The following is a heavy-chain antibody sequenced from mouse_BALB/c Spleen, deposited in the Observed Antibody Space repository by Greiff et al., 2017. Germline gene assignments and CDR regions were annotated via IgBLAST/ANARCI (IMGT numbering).Heavy chain of an antibody. D-gene: IGHD2-1*01. CDR1: GFTFSSYT. CDR3: ARQDYGNPWFAY. V-gene: IGHV5-12-2*01. J-gene: IGHJ3*01. Sequence: EVNVVESGGGLVQPGGSLKLSCAASGFTFSSYTMSWVRQTPEKRLEWVAYISNGGGSTYYPDTVKGRFTISRDNAKNTLYLQMSSLKSEDTAMYYCARQDYGNPWFAYWGQGTLVTVSA. CDR2: ISNGGGST.